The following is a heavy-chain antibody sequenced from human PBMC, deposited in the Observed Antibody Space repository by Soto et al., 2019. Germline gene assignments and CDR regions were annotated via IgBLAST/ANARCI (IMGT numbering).Heavy chain of an antibody. CDR1: GFIFDNHA. V-gene: IGHV3-9*01. Sequence: EVQLVESGGGLVQPGRSLRLSCTASGFIFDNHAMHWVRQAPGKGLEWVAGVTWNSVATGYADSVKGRFTISRDNAKNSLYLQMNSLSAEDTAVYFCVKEGGMKYFDFWVRGTVVTVSS. CDR3: VKEGGMKYFDF. CDR2: VTWNSVAT. D-gene: IGHD3-16*01. J-gene: IGHJ2*01.